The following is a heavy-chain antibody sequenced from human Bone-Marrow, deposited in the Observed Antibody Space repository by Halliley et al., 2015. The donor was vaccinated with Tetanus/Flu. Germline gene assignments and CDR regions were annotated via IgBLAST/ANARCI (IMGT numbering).Heavy chain of an antibody. V-gene: IGHV4-34*01. D-gene: IGHD4-17*01. J-gene: IGHJ4*02. CDR2: NSRTGST. Sequence: EWVRKNSRTGSTTYTPSLKSRVTISIDPSQNQFSLGLPSVSAADTAEYYCARSTTVVNGTDNWGQGTLVAVSP. CDR3: ARSTTVVNGTDN.